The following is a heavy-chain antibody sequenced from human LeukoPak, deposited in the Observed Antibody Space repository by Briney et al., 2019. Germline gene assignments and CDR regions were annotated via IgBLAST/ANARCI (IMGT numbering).Heavy chain of an antibody. J-gene: IGHJ4*02. V-gene: IGHV1-2*02. CDR1: GYTFTGYY. Sequence: ASVKVSCKASGYTFTGYYIHWVRQAPGQGLEWMGRINPNNGGTNYAQKFQGRVTMTTDTSISTAYMERSRLSSDDTAVYYCARAGGPTVTKYYFDYWGQGTLVTVSS. CDR2: INPNNGGT. CDR3: ARAGGPTVTKYYFDY. D-gene: IGHD4-17*01.